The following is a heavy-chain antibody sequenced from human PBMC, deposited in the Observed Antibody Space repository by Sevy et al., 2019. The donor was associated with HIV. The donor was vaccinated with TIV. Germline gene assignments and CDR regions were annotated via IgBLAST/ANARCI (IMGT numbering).Heavy chain of an antibody. Sequence: SETLSLTCAVYGGSFSGYYWSWIRQPPGKGLEWIGEINHSGSTNYNPSLKSRVTISVDTSKNQCSLKLSSVTAADTAVYYCARGHSSSYYYYYYMDVWGKGTTVTVSS. J-gene: IGHJ6*03. CDR3: ARGHSSSYYYYYYMDV. CDR2: INHSGST. V-gene: IGHV4-34*01. CDR1: GGSFSGYY. D-gene: IGHD6-6*01.